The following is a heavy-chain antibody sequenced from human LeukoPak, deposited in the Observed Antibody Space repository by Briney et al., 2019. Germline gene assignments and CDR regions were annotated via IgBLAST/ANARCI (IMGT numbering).Heavy chain of an antibody. CDR2: ISYDGSNK. CDR1: GFTFSSYA. CDR3: ARENYDFWSGKPWFDP. Sequence: GGSLRLSCAASGFTFSSYAMHWVRQAPGKGLEWVAVISYDGSNKYYADSVKGRFTISRDNSKNTLYLQMNSLRAEDTAVYYCARENYDFWSGKPWFDPWGQGTLVTVSS. J-gene: IGHJ5*02. D-gene: IGHD3-3*01. V-gene: IGHV3-30*04.